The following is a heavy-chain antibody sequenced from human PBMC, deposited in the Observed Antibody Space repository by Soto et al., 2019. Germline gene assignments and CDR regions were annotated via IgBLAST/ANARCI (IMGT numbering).Heavy chain of an antibody. J-gene: IGHJ6*02. D-gene: IGHD2-15*01. CDR2: ISGHNGQT. Sequence: QVQLVQSGPEMKKPGASVKVSCKASGYTFSNYGISWVRQAPGQGLEWVGWISGHNGQTKSAQKFWGRVTMSTDISTSTGYKEMKSRKYDATAKNVSARNGRKKKWVEGLNTIDVEGQGHTVTVSS. V-gene: IGHV1-18*01. CDR3: ARNGRKKKWVEGLNTIDV. CDR1: GYTFSNYG.